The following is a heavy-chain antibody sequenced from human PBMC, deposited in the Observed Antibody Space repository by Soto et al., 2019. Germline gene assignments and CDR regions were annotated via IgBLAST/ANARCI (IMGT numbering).Heavy chain of an antibody. CDR1: KFTITSYW. D-gene: IGHD5-18*01. V-gene: IGHV3-74*01. Sequence: EVQLVESGGGLVQPGGSVRLSCAASKFTITSYWMHWVRQAPGKGLVWVSRINSDGSSISYADAVKGRFTISRDNAKNALHLQMTSLRVEDTDVYYCAIGVSHGYVGRGMGVGGQGTTVTV. CDR3: AIGVSHGYVGRGMGV. J-gene: IGHJ6*01. CDR2: INSDGSSI.